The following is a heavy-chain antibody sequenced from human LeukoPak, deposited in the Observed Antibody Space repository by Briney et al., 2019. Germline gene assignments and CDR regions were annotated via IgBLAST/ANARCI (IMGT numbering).Heavy chain of an antibody. CDR3: ARLDYDFWSGYSRARGYFDY. CDR2: INHSGST. J-gene: IGHJ4*02. V-gene: IGHV4-34*01. CDR1: GGSLSGYY. Sequence: SETLSLTCAVYGGSLSGYYWSWIRQPPGKGLEWIGEINHSGSTNYNPSLKSRVTISVDTSKNQFSLKLSSVTAADTAVYYCARLDYDFWSGYSRARGYFDYWGQGTLVTVSS. D-gene: IGHD3-3*01.